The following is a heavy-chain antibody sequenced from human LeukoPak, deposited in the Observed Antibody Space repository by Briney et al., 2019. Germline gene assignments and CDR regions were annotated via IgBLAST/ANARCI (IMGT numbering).Heavy chain of an antibody. CDR2: VYYGRTT. Sequence: SETLSLTCTVSAGSFISSSHHWGWIRQSPGKGLEWIGSVYYGRTTYYNPSLDGRVTVSLDTSANQFSLQLNSVAAADTAVHYCVRHDGRGGATMGAFDSWGQGSLVTVSS. CDR1: AGSFISSSHH. D-gene: IGHD5-12*01. CDR3: VRHDGRGGATMGAFDS. V-gene: IGHV4-39*01. J-gene: IGHJ5*01.